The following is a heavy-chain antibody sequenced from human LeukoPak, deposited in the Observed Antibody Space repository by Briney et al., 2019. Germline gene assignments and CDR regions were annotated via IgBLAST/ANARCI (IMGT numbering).Heavy chain of an antibody. CDR2: IYYSGST. V-gene: IGHV4-31*03. J-gene: IGHJ5*02. D-gene: IGHD3-10*01. CDR1: GGSITCGGYY. CDR3: ARDRVRGVITYAGFDP. Sequence: SQTLSLTCTVSGGSITCGGYYWSWIRQHPGKGLEWIGYIYYSGSTYYNPSLRSRVTISIDTSKNLLSLNLTSVTAADTAVYYCARDRVRGVITYAGFDPWGQGTLVTVSS.